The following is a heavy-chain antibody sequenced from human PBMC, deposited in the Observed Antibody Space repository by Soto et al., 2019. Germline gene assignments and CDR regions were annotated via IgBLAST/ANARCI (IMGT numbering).Heavy chain of an antibody. CDR2: IIPIHGTA. CDR3: ARDRDGYNFWYFDL. CDR1: GGTFSKYT. Sequence: QVQLVQSGAEVKKPGSSVKVSCKVSGGTFSKYTINWVRHAPRRGLEWMAGIIPIHGTANYAQKFQGTIPFTMDESTTTAYMELRGLRSDDTAVYYCARDRDGYNFWYFDLWGRGSQSTVSS. J-gene: IGHJ2*01. V-gene: IGHV1-69*16. D-gene: IGHD1-1*01.